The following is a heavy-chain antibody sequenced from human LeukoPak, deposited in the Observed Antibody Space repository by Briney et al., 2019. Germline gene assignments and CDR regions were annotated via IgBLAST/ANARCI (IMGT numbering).Heavy chain of an antibody. Sequence: GGSLRLSCAASGFTFSSYAMSWVRQAPGKGLEWVSAISGSGDSTYYGDSVKGRFTISRDNSKNTLYLQMNSLRAEDTAVYYCAKDLGDYDGNSDLNYWGQGTLVTVSS. D-gene: IGHD4-23*01. V-gene: IGHV3-23*01. CDR1: GFTFSSYA. CDR2: ISGSGDST. CDR3: AKDLGDYDGNSDLNY. J-gene: IGHJ4*02.